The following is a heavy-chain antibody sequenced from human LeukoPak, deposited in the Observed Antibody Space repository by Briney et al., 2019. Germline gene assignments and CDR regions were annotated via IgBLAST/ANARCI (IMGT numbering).Heavy chain of an antibody. CDR2: ISGSGGSA. CDR1: GFTFSYYA. V-gene: IGHV3-23*01. J-gene: IGHJ6*04. Sequence: GGSLRLSCAASGFTFSYYAMCWVRQAPGKGLKWVSGISGSGGSAYYADSVKGRFTISRDNSKNTLYLQMNSLRDEDTALYYCASGPRYFYGMDVWGKGTTVTVSS. CDR3: ASGPRYFYGMDV.